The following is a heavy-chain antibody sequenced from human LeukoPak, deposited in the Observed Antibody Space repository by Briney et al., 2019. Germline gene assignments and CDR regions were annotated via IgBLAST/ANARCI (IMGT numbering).Heavy chain of an antibody. Sequence: GGSLRLSCAASGFSFSIYEMNWVRQAPGKGLEWVSYISSSGSIILYADSVKGRFTISRDNSKNTLYLQMNSLRAEDTAVYYCAKDLVATIQSRGYWGQGTLVTVSS. J-gene: IGHJ4*02. CDR1: GFSFSIYE. CDR3: AKDLVATIQSRGY. V-gene: IGHV3-48*03. CDR2: ISSSGSII. D-gene: IGHD5-12*01.